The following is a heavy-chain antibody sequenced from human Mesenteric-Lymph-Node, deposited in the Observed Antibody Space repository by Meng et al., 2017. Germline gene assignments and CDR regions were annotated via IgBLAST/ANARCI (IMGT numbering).Heavy chain of an antibody. V-gene: IGHV4-61*02. Sequence: QVQLHESVLGLVNPSQTLSLTCTVSCDSISSGSYFWTWIRQPAGKGLEWIGRIYTSGSTNYNPSLKSRVTMSVDTSKNQLSLQMWSVTAADTAVYYCAGPKASSLENWGQGTLVTVSS. D-gene: IGHD3-10*01. CDR2: IYTSGST. CDR3: AGPKASSLEN. CDR1: CDSISSGSYF. J-gene: IGHJ4*02.